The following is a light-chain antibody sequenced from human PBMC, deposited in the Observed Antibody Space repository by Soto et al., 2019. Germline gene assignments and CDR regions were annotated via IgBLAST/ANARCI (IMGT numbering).Light chain of an antibody. Sequence: IGITQSPSTLSVYPGERATLSCRASQSVSSNLAWYQQKPGQAPRLLIYGASNRATGIPDRFSGSGSGTDFTLTISRLEPEDFAVYYCHQRFSWPLPFGGGTKVDIK. CDR2: GAS. CDR3: HQRFSWPLP. J-gene: IGKJ4*01. V-gene: IGKV3D-15*01. CDR1: QSVSSN.